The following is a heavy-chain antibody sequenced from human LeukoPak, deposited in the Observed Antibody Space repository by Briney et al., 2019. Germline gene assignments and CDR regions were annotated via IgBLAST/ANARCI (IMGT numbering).Heavy chain of an antibody. CDR2: ISGSGGST. D-gene: IGHD6-13*01. V-gene: IGHV3-23*01. CDR1: GFTFSSYA. J-gene: IGHJ3*02. Sequence: PGGSLRLSCAASGFTFSSYAMSWVRQAPGKGLEWVSAISGSGGSTYYADSVKGRFTISRDNAKNTLYLQMNSLRAEDTAVYYCTRGNLEAGGAFDIWGQGTMVAVSS. CDR3: TRGNLEAGGAFDI.